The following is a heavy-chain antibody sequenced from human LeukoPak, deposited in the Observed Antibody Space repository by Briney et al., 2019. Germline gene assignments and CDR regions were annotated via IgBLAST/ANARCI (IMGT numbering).Heavy chain of an antibody. D-gene: IGHD2-15*01. V-gene: IGHV3-23*01. Sequence: GGSLRLSCAASGFTFSSYAMSWVRQAPGKGLEWVSAISGSGGSTYYADSVKGRFTISRDNSKNTLHLQMNSLRAEDTAVYYCAKAGTYCSGGSCYWIDYWGQGTLVTVSS. CDR1: GFTFSSYA. J-gene: IGHJ4*02. CDR2: ISGSGGST. CDR3: AKAGTYCSGGSCYWIDY.